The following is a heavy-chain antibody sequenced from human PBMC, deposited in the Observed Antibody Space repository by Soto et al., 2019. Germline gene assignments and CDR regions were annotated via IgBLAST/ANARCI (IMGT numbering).Heavy chain of an antibody. V-gene: IGHV3-23*01. J-gene: IGHJ6*02. CDR2: ISGSGGST. CDR1: GFTFSSYA. D-gene: IGHD3-3*01. Sequence: GGSLRLSCAASGFTFSSYAMSWVRQAPGKGLEWVSAISGSGGSTYYADSVKGRFTISKDNSKNTLYLQMNSLRAEDTAVYYCAKGFFTIFGVVMIPSFYGMDVWGQGTTVTVSS. CDR3: AKGFFTIFGVVMIPSFYGMDV.